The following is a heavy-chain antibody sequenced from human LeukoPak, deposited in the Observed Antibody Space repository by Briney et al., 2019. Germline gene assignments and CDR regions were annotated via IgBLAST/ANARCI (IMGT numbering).Heavy chain of an antibody. CDR2: IYHRGST. Sequence: SETLSLTCTVSGGSISTPHYYWSWIRQPPGKGLEWIGYIYHRGSTYYDPSLKSRVTISVDRSNNQFSLRLNSVTAADTAVYYCARHAGPITTPYYYYYIDVWGKGTTVTVSS. CDR1: GGSISTPHYY. D-gene: IGHD1-20*01. J-gene: IGHJ6*03. CDR3: ARHAGPITTPYYYYYIDV. V-gene: IGHV4-30-2*01.